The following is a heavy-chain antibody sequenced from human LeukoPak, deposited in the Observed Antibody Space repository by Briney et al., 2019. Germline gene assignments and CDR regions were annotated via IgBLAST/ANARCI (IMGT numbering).Heavy chain of an antibody. CDR3: ARDRPYYDFWSGYYLDAFDI. CDR1: GYTFTSHA. Sequence: ASVKVSCKASGYTFTSHAMNWVRQAPGQGLEWMGWINTNTGNPTYAQGFTGRFVFSLDTSVSTAYLQISSLKAEDTAVYYCARDRPYYDFWSGYYLDAFDIWGQGTMVTVSS. CDR2: INTNTGNP. V-gene: IGHV7-4-1*02. D-gene: IGHD3-3*01. J-gene: IGHJ3*02.